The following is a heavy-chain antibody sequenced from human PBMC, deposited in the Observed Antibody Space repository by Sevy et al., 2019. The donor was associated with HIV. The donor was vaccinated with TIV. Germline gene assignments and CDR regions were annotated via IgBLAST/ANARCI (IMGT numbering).Heavy chain of an antibody. CDR1: GFSFDSYG. V-gene: IGHV3-23*01. CDR3: AKGGGGHYDPDEIGYYFYYYNMDV. D-gene: IGHD3-22*01. Sequence: GGSLRLSCAVSGFSFDSYGMTWVRQAPGKGLEWVSGISGSGTRTYYADSVKGRFIISRDNSKNTLYLQMNSLRSEDKDIYYCAKGGGGHYDPDEIGYYFYYYNMDVWGKGTMVTVSS. J-gene: IGHJ6*03. CDR2: ISGSGTRT.